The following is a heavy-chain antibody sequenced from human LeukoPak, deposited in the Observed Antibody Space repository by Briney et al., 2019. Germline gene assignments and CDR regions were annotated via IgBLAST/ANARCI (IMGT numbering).Heavy chain of an antibody. CDR2: IIPILGIA. CDR3: ASFIVVVPAAII. CDR1: GYTFTDYY. Sequence: EASVKVSCKASGYTFTDYYIHWVRQAPGQGLEWMGRIIPILGIANYAQKFQGRATITADKSTSTAYMELSSLRSEDTAVYYCASFIVVVPAAIIWGQGTLVTVSS. J-gene: IGHJ4*02. V-gene: IGHV1-69*02. D-gene: IGHD2-2*02.